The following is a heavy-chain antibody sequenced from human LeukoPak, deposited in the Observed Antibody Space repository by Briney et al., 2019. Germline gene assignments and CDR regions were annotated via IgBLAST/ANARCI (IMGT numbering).Heavy chain of an antibody. V-gene: IGHV1-69*05. CDR1: GGTVSSYA. CDR2: IIPIFGTA. D-gene: IGHD3-10*01. J-gene: IGHJ6*03. CDR3: ARDYGLWFGEKYYYMDV. Sequence: GSSVKVSCKASGGTVSSYAISWVRQAPGQGLEWMGRIIPIFGTANYAQKFQGRVTITTDESTSTAYMELSSLRSEDTAVYYCARDYGLWFGEKYYYMDVWGKGTTVTVSS.